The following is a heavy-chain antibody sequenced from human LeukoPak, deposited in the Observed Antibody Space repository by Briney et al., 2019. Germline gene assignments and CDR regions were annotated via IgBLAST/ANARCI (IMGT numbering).Heavy chain of an antibody. CDR2: ISGSGDNT. D-gene: IGHD3-22*01. CDR1: GFDFSSYA. CDR3: AKGSYYDSSGSFYFDY. Sequence: GGSLRLSCAASGFDFSSYAMSWVRQAPGKGLEWVSGISGSGDNTYYADSVKGRFTISRDNSKNTLYVQVNSLGTEDTAAYYCAKGSYYDSSGSFYFDYWGQGTLVTVSS. J-gene: IGHJ4*02. V-gene: IGHV3-23*01.